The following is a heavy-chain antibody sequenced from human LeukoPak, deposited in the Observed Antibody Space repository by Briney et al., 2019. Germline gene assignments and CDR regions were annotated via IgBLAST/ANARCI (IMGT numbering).Heavy chain of an antibody. J-gene: IGHJ4*02. D-gene: IGHD5-12*01. Sequence: GGSLRLSCAASGLTFSSHCMHWDRQAPGKGLVWVSRVNSDESTTNYADSVKGRFTISRDNAKNTLYLQMNSLRVEDTAVYYCARGDSGYDYNFFDDWGQGTLVTVSS. CDR2: VNSDESTT. V-gene: IGHV3-74*01. CDR3: ARGDSGYDYNFFDD. CDR1: GLTFSSHC.